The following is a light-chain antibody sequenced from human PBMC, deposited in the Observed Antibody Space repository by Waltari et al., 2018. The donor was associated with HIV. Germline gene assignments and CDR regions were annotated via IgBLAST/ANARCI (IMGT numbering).Light chain of an antibody. CDR1: SSDLGGYNY. Sequence: QSALTQPASVSGSPGQSITISCTGTSSDLGGYNYVSWYQQHPGKAPKLMIYDVTNRPSVVSNRFSGSKSGNTASLTISGLQVEDEADYYCSSYTSSSTGVFGGGTKLTVL. V-gene: IGLV2-14*03. CDR3: SSYTSSSTGV. CDR2: DVT. J-gene: IGLJ3*02.